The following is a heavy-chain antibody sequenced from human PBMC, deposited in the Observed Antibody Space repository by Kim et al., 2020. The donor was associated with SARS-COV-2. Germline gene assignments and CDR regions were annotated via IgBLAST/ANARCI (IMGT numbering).Heavy chain of an antibody. D-gene: IGHD3-22*01. CDR3: ARDRNDYDSSYFDY. Sequence: GGARRLSCAASGFTFSSYAMHWVRQAPGKGLEWVAVISYDGSNKYYADSVKGRFTISRDNSKNTLYLQMNSLRAEDTAVYYCARDRNDYDSSYFDYWGQG. CDR1: GFTFSSYA. J-gene: IGHJ4*02. CDR2: ISYDGSNK. V-gene: IGHV3-30*04.